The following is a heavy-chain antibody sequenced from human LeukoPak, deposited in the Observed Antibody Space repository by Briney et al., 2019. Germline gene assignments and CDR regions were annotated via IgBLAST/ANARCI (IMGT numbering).Heavy chain of an antibody. Sequence: GGSLRLSCAASGFTFSSYSMNWVRQAPGKGLEWVSSISSSSSYIYYADSVKGRFTISRDNSKNTVFLQMNSLRAEDTAVYYCAKRDLGYWGQGTLVTVSS. CDR2: ISSSSSYI. CDR3: AKRDLGY. V-gene: IGHV3-21*04. CDR1: GFTFSSYS. J-gene: IGHJ4*02.